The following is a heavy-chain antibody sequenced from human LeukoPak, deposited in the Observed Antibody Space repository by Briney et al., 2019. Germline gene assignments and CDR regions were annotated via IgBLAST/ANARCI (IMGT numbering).Heavy chain of an antibody. D-gene: IGHD2/OR15-2a*01. Sequence: GGSLRLSCAASGFTFSSYGMHWVRQAPGKGLEWVAVIWYDGSNKYYADSVKGRFTISRDNSKNTLYLQMNNLRAEDTAVYYCARDRAGQRYFLYNWFDPWGQGTLVTVSS. J-gene: IGHJ5*02. CDR3: ARDRAGQRYFLYNWFDP. V-gene: IGHV3-33*01. CDR2: IWYDGSNK. CDR1: GFTFSSYG.